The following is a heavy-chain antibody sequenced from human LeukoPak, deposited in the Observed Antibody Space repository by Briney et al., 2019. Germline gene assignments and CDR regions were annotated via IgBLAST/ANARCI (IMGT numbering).Heavy chain of an antibody. Sequence: GGSLRLSCAASGFTFDDYAMPWVRQAPGKGLEWVSGISWNSGSIGYADSVKGRFTISRDNAKNSLYLQMNSLRAEDTALYYCAKDPTAGYSSGYFDYWGQGTLVTVSS. D-gene: IGHD6-19*01. CDR2: ISWNSGSI. V-gene: IGHV3-9*01. CDR1: GFTFDDYA. J-gene: IGHJ4*02. CDR3: AKDPTAGYSSGYFDY.